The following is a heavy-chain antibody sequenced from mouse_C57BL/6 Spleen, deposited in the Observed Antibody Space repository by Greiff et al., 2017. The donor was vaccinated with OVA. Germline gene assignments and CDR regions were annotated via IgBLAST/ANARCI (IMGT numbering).Heavy chain of an antibody. Sequence: EVQLQESGGGLVKPGGSLKLSCAASGFTFSDYGMHWVRQAPEKGLEWVAYISSGSSTIYYADTVKGRFTISRDNAKNTLFLQMTSLRSEDTAMYYCARPRFRYFDVWGTGTTVTVSS. J-gene: IGHJ1*03. CDR2: ISSGSSTI. CDR1: GFTFSDYG. CDR3: ARPRFRYFDV. V-gene: IGHV5-17*01. D-gene: IGHD1-1*01.